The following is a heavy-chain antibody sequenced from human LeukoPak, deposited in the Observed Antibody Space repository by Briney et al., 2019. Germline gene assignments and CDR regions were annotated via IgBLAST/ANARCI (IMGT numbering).Heavy chain of an antibody. Sequence: GGSLRLSCVACGFTFSDYYMNWIRQAPGRGLEWVSYISGSGSDFYYADSVKGRFTISRDNAKNSLYLQMNSLRAEDTAVYHCARSIGSYYTMDVWGQGTTVTVSS. CDR2: ISGSGSDF. J-gene: IGHJ6*02. D-gene: IGHD3-22*01. CDR1: GFTFSDYY. CDR3: ARSIGSYYTMDV. V-gene: IGHV3-11*01.